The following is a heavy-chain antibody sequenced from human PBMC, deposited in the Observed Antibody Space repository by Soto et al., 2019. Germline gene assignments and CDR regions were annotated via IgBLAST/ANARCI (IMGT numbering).Heavy chain of an antibody. J-gene: IGHJ4*02. CDR1: GGTFSSYA. CDR3: ARESGSRGKGGRGPVVCFDY. D-gene: IGHD2-15*01. CDR2: IIPIFGTA. Sequence: SVKVSCKASGGTFSSYAISWVRQAPGQGLEWMGGIIPIFGTANYAQKFQGRATITADESTSTAYMELSSLRSEDTAVYYCARESGSRGKGGRGPVVCFDYWGQGTLVTVSS. V-gene: IGHV1-69*13.